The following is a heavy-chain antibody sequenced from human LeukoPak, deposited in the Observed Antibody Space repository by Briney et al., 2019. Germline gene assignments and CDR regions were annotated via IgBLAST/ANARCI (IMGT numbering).Heavy chain of an antibody. CDR1: GYTFTGYY. CDR2: INPNSGGA. D-gene: IGHD6-13*01. V-gene: IGHV1-2*06. CDR3: ARDLAAAGLPGGY. J-gene: IGHJ4*02. Sequence: GASVKVSCKASGYTFTGYYMHWVRQAPGQGLEWMGRINPNSGGANYAQKFQGRVTMTRDTSISTAYMELSRLRSDDTAVYYCARDLAAAGLPGGYWGQGTLVTVSS.